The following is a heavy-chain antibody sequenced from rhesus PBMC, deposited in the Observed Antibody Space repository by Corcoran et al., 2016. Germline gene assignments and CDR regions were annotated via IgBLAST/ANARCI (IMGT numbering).Heavy chain of an antibody. V-gene: IGHV1-111*02. CDR2: IDPEDGET. CDR3: ATLTYDNGYFDL. J-gene: IGHJ2*01. CDR1: GYTFTDYY. D-gene: IGHD3-40*01. Sequence: EVQLVQSGAEVKTPGASVKISCKASGYTFTDYYLHRVRQAPGKGLEWVGRIDPEDGETLHAQKFQDRVTITADTSTDTAYMDLSSLTSEDTAVYYCATLTYDNGYFDLWGPGTPITISS.